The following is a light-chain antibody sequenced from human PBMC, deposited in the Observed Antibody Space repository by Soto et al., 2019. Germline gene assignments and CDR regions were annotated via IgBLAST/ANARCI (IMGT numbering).Light chain of an antibody. CDR2: SNN. CDR3: AAWDDSLNGRV. J-gene: IGLJ3*02. CDR1: SSNIGSYT. Sequence: QPVLTQPPSVSGTPGQRVTISCSGSSSNIGSYTVNWYQQLPGTAPKLLIYSNNQRPSGVPDRFSGSKSGTSASLAISGLQSEGEADYYCAAWDDSLNGRVFGGGTKLTVL. V-gene: IGLV1-44*01.